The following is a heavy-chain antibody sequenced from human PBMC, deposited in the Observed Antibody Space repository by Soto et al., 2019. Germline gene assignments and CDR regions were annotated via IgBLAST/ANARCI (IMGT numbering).Heavy chain of an antibody. Sequence: GGSLRLSCAASGFTFSDHYMDWVRQAPGKGLEWVGRTRHRPNTYTTDYAASVRDRFTISRDDSKSSLYLQMNSLKTEDTAVYYCARGHSYYWDGMDVWGQGTTVTVSS. CDR3: ARGHSYYWDGMDV. J-gene: IGHJ6*02. V-gene: IGHV3-72*01. CDR2: TRHRPNTYTT. CDR1: GFTFSDHY. D-gene: IGHD4-4*01.